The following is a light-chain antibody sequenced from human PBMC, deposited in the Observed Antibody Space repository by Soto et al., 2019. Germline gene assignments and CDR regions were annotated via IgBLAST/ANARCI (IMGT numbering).Light chain of an antibody. V-gene: IGLV2-8*01. CDR1: RSDVVGYNY. J-gene: IGLJ1*01. CDR2: EVS. Sequence: QSALPRLPSGSGSPGRSVPFSSTATRSDVVGYNYVSGYQHHPGKAPKPMFYEVSKRPSGVPDRFSGSKSGNTASLTVSGLQAEDEADYYCSSYAGSKGVFGTGTKLTVL. CDR3: SSYAGSKGV.